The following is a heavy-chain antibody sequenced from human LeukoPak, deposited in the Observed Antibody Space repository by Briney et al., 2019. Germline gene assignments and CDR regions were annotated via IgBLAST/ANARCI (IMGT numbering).Heavy chain of an antibody. CDR1: GFIFSSYW. CDR3: ARDRAFYGMDV. CDR2: IKEDGSEK. V-gene: IGHV3-7*03. Sequence: GGPLRLSCAASGFIFSSYWMSWVRQAPGKGLEWVANIKEDGSEKYYVDYVKGRFTISRDNAKNSLYLEMNSLRVEDTAVYYCARDRAFYGMDVWGQGTTVTVSS. J-gene: IGHJ6*02.